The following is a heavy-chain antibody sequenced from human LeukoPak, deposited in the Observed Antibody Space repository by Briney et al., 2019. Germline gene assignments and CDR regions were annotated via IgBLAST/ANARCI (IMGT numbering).Heavy chain of an antibody. CDR3: ALNYYDSSGYYGTGY. CDR1: GFTFSSYE. D-gene: IGHD3-22*01. CDR2: ISSSGSTI. Sequence: PGGSLRLSRAASGFTFSSYEMNWVRQAPGKGLEWVSYISSSGSTIYYADSVKGRFTISRDNAKNSLYLQMNSLRAEDTAVYYCALNYYDSSGYYGTGYWGQGTLVTVSS. J-gene: IGHJ4*02. V-gene: IGHV3-48*03.